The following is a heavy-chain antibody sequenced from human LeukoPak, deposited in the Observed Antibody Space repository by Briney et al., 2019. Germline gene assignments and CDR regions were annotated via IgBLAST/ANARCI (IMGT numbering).Heavy chain of an antibody. D-gene: IGHD3-10*01. Sequence: GGSLRLSCAASGFTFSSYGMSWVRQAPGKGLEWVSLISLSDSIFYADSVKGRFTISRDNSKNTLYLQMNSLRAEDTAVYYCAKDENYYGSGSYYTPPYYFDYWGQGTLVTVSS. CDR1: GFTFSSYG. CDR3: AKDENYYGSGSYYTPPYYFDY. CDR2: ISLSDSI. V-gene: IGHV3-23*01. J-gene: IGHJ4*02.